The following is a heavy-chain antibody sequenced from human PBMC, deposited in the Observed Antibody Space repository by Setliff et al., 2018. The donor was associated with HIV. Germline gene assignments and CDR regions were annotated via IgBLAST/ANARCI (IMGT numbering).Heavy chain of an antibody. J-gene: IGHJ4*02. Sequence: SETLSLTCAVYGESFSGYYWSWIRQSPGEGLEWLGGINHSGSTNHNPSLKSRVAISVDTSKNQFSLKLASVTAADTALYFCARQFGSGFYFDYWGRGTLVTVSS. CDR2: INHSGST. V-gene: IGHV4-34*01. CDR1: GESFSGYY. D-gene: IGHD3-22*01. CDR3: ARQFGSGFYFDY.